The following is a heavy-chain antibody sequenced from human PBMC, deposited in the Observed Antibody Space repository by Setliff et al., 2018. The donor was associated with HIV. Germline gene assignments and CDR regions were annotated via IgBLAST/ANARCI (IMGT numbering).Heavy chain of an antibody. CDR2: ISTYNGNT. J-gene: IGHJ6*03. V-gene: IGHV1-18*04. D-gene: IGHD3-22*01. CDR3: ARTYYYDSSGYYGYYYYYYMDV. CDR1: GYTFTSYG. Sequence: ASVKVSCKASGYTFTSYGISWVRRAPGQGLEWMGWISTYNGNTNYAQKVQGRVIMTTDTSTSTAYMELRSLRSDDTAVYYCARTYYYDSSGYYGYYYYYYMDVWGKGTTVTVS.